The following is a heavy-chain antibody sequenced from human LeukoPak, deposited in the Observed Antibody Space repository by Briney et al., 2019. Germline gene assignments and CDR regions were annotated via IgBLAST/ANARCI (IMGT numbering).Heavy chain of an antibody. D-gene: IGHD1-7*01. CDR1: GGSISSYY. CDR3: ARGTNPGNYWYFDL. J-gene: IGHJ2*01. CDR2: IYYSGSI. V-gene: IGHV4-59*01. Sequence: PSETLSLTCTVSGGSISSYYWSWIRQPPGKGLEWIGYIYYSGSINYNPSLKSRVTISVDTSKNQFSLNLSSVTAADTAVYYCARGTNPGNYWYFDLWGRGTLVTVSS.